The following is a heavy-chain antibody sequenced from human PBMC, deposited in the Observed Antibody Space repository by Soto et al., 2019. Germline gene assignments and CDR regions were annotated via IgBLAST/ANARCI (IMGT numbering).Heavy chain of an antibody. Sequence: GGSLRLSCAASGFTVSSNYMSWVRQAPGKGLEWVSVIYSGGSTYYADSVKGRFTISRDNSKNTLYLQMNSLRAEDTAVYYCARVAPYYYDRSGLYAFDIWGQGKMVTVSS. CDR1: GFTVSSNY. J-gene: IGHJ3*02. V-gene: IGHV3-53*01. D-gene: IGHD3-22*01. CDR2: IYSGGST. CDR3: ARVAPYYYDRSGLYAFDI.